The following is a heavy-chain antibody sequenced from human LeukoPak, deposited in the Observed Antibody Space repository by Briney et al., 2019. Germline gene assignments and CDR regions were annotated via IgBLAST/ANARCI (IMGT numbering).Heavy chain of an antibody. V-gene: IGHV3-7*03. CDR2: IKQDGSEK. CDR3: AKRPDCSTTNCFRFEY. CDR1: GFTFGSYW. D-gene: IGHD2-2*01. Sequence: PGGSLRLSCAASGFTFGSYWMSWVRQAPGKGLEWVANIKQDGSEKYYVDSVKGRSTISRDNSKNTLYLQMNSLRAEDTAVYYCAKRPDCSTTNCFRFEYWGQGTLVTVSS. J-gene: IGHJ4*02.